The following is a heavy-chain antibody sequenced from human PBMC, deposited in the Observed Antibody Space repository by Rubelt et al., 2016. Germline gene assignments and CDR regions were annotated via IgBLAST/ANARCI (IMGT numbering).Heavy chain of an antibody. Sequence: GGSLRLSCAASGFTFSNYAMTWVRQAPGKGLEWVSVISGSGGYTYYADSVKGRFTISRDNSKNTLYVQMRSLRAEDTALYYCAKATSGWSGDSLDYWGQGTLVTVSS. V-gene: IGHV3-23*01. CDR1: GFTFSNYA. D-gene: IGHD6-19*01. J-gene: IGHJ4*02. CDR3: AKATSGWSGDSLDY. CDR2: ISGSGGYT.